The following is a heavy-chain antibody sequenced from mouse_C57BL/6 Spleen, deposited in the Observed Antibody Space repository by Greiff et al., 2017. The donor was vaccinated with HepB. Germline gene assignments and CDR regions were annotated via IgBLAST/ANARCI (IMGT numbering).Heavy chain of an antibody. Sequence: EVQLQQSGAELVRPGASVKLSCTASGFNIKDDYMHWVKQRPEQGLEWIGWLDPENGDTEYASKFQGKATITADTSSNTAYLQLSSPTSEDTAVYDCTSCGDGHYGDYAMDYWGQGTSVTVSS. CDR3: TSCGDGHYGDYAMDY. J-gene: IGHJ4*01. D-gene: IGHD2-3*01. CDR1: GFNIKDDY. V-gene: IGHV14-4*01. CDR2: LDPENGDT.